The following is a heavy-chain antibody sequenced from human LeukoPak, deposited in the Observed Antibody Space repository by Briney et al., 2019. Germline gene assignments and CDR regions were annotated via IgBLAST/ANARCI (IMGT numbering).Heavy chain of an antibody. CDR2: MNPNSGNT. J-gene: IGHJ3*01. Sequence: ASVKVSCKASGYTFTSYDINWVRQATGQGLEWMGWMNPNSGNTGYAQKFQVRVTMTRNTSISTAYMELSSLRSEDTAVYYCARGPTTLDAFDVWGQGTMVTVSS. D-gene: IGHD5-12*01. V-gene: IGHV1-8*01. CDR3: ARGPTTLDAFDV. CDR1: GYTFTSYD.